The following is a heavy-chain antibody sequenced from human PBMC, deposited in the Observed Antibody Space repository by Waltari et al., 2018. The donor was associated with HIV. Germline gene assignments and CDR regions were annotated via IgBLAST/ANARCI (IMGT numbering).Heavy chain of an antibody. CDR2: INASGNST. CDR1: GYTFISYY. D-gene: IGHD2-15*01. CDR3: ARAPCSGGSCRLFDY. Sequence: HVQLGQSGAEVEETGASAKVSCKGSGYTFISYYMRWLRQAPGQGLEWMGIINASGNSTSYVQKFQGRLTMTRDTSTSTVYMELSSLRSEDTAVYYCARAPCSGGSCRLFDYWGQGTLVTVSS. J-gene: IGHJ4*02. V-gene: IGHV1-46*01.